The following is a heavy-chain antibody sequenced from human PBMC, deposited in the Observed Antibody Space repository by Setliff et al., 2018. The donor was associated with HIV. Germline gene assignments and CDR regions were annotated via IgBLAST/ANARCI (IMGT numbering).Heavy chain of an antibody. J-gene: IGHJ3*02. CDR2: IYYSGST. D-gene: IGHD3-3*01. V-gene: IGHV4-39*01. Sequence: SETLSLTCTVSGGSISSSSYYWGWIRQPPGKGLEWIGSIYYSGSTYYNPSLKSRVTISVDTSKNQSSLKLSSVTAADTAVYYCARSKTFYDFWGGYYTHGAFKIWGLGTMVTVSS. CDR1: GGSISSSSYY. CDR3: ARSKTFYDFWGGYYTHGAFKI.